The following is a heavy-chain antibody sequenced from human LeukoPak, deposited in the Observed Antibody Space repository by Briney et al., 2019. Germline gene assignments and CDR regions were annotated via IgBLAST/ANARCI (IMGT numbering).Heavy chain of an antibody. Sequence: GGPLRFSCAASGFTFSSYEINWVRQAPGKGLEWVSYFSSSGSTIYYADSVKGRLTISRDNAKNSLYLQMNSLRAEDTAVYYCARDCRFPSGYYYGMDVWGQGTTVTVSS. D-gene: IGHD2-15*01. V-gene: IGHV3-48*03. J-gene: IGHJ6*02. CDR1: GFTFSSYE. CDR2: FSSSGSTI. CDR3: ARDCRFPSGYYYGMDV.